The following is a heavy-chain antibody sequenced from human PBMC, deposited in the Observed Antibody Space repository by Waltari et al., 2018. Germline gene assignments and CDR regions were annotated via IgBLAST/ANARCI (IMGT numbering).Heavy chain of an antibody. CDR1: GDSFPSYW. J-gene: IGHJ1*01. V-gene: IGHV4-4*07. Sequence: QVQLKESGPGLVKPSETLSLTCAVPGDSFPSYWWAWIRPPPGKGLELIGGIYGSSGSTEYNPSLKSRATISRDTSKNQFSLKLSSVTAADTAVYYCARRPYSNYGYFEFWGQGALVTVSS. CDR2: IYGSSGST. CDR3: ARRPYSNYGYFEF. D-gene: IGHD4-4*01.